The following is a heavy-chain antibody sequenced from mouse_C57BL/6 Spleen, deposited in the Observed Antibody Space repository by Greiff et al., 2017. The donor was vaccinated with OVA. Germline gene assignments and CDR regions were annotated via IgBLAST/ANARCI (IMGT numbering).Heavy chain of an antibody. V-gene: IGHV1-42*01. D-gene: IGHD2-12*01. CDR2: INPSTGGT. CDR1: GYSFTGYY. J-gene: IGHJ3*01. Sequence: EVQLQQSGPELVKPGASVKISCKASGYSFTGYYMNWVKQSPEKSLEWIGEINPSTGGTTYNQKFKATATLTVDKSSSTAYIQLKSLTSEDSAVYYCARSSYSYYFAYWGQGTLVTVSA. CDR3: ARSSYSYYFAY.